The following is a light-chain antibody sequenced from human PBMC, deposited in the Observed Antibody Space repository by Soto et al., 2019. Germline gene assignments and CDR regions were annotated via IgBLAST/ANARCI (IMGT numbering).Light chain of an antibody. CDR1: QSVTST. CDR2: GGS. Sequence: EIVITQYQATLSVSQRVRATLSCMASQSVTSTLALYQHKPGQAPRLLIFGGSTRATCKPGGFSGSGYGIVLTLTLSSLLSEDFDVYYIQQYMNWPITFGQGTRLEI. J-gene: IGKJ5*01. V-gene: IGKV3-15*01. CDR3: QQYMNWPIT.